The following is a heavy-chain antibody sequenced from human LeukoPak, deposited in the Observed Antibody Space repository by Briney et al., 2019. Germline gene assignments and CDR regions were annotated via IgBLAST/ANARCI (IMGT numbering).Heavy chain of an antibody. CDR2: INHSGST. D-gene: IGHD1-26*01. CDR3: ARGGQLPRTHTDY. V-gene: IGHV4-34*01. J-gene: IGHJ4*02. Sequence: PSETLSLTCAVYGGSFSGYYWSWIRQPPGKGLEWIGEINHSGSTNYNPSLKSRVTISVDTSKNQFSPKLSSVTAADAAVYYCARGGQLPRTHTDYWGQGTLVTVSS. CDR1: GGSFSGYY.